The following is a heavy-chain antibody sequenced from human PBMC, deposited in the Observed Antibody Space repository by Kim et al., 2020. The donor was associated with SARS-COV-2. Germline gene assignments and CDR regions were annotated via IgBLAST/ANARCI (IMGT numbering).Heavy chain of an antibody. D-gene: IGHD3-10*01. CDR3: AKDEYYYGSGSYLGMDV. Sequence: GGSLRLSCAASGFTFDDYAMHWVRQAPGKGLEWVSGISWNSGSIGYADSGKGRFTISRDNAKNSLYLQMNSLRAEDTALYYCAKDEYYYGSGSYLGMDVWGQGTTVTVSS. V-gene: IGHV3-9*01. CDR1: GFTFDDYA. J-gene: IGHJ6*02. CDR2: ISWNSGSI.